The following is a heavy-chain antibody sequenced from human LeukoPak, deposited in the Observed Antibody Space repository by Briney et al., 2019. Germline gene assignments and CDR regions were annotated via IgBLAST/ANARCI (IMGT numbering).Heavy chain of an antibody. Sequence: PGGSLRLSCAASGFTFSSYAMSWVRQAPGKGLEWVSSISSSSSYIYYADSVKGRFTISRDNAKNSLYLQMNSLRAEDTAVYYCARGARGWFDPWGQGTLVTVSS. CDR3: ARGARGWFDP. CDR2: ISSSSSYI. J-gene: IGHJ5*02. V-gene: IGHV3-21*01. CDR1: GFTFSSYA.